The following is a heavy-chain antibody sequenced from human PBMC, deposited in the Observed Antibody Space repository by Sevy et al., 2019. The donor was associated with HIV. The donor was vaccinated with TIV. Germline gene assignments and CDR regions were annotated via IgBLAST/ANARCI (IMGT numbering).Heavy chain of an antibody. Sequence: GGSLRLSCAASGFSFSNYGMHWVRQAPGKGLEWVALIWYEGSRKYYADSVKGRLTISRDNSKNTLSLQMNSLRAEDTAVYYCARGADYFDSSGANFEYWGQGTLVTVSS. CDR3: ARGADYFDSSGANFEY. CDR2: IWYEGSRK. CDR1: GFSFSNYG. J-gene: IGHJ4*02. D-gene: IGHD3-22*01. V-gene: IGHV3-33*04.